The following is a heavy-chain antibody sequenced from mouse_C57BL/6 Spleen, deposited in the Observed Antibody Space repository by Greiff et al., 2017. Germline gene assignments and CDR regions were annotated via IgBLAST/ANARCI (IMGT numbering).Heavy chain of an antibody. D-gene: IGHD1-1*01. CDR3: ARELGSSYFDY. CDR1: GYSITSGYY. Sequence: ESGPGLVKPSQSLSLTCSVTGYSITSGYYWNWIRQFPGNKLEWMGYISYDGSNNYNPSLKNRISITRDTSKNQFFLKLNSVTTEDTATYYCARELGSSYFDYWGQGTTLTVSS. CDR2: ISYDGSN. J-gene: IGHJ2*01. V-gene: IGHV3-6*01.